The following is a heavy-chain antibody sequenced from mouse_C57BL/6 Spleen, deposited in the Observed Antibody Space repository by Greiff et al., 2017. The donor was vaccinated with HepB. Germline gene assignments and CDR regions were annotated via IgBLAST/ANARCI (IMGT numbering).Heavy chain of an antibody. V-gene: IGHV3-6*01. D-gene: IGHD2-4*01. J-gene: IGHJ2*01. CDR1: GYSITSGYY. CDR2: ISYDGSN. CDR3: ARRDDYGDYFDY. Sequence: VQLQQSGPGLVKPSQSLSLTCSVTGYSITSGYYWNWIRQFPGNKLEWMGYISYDGSNNYNPSLKNRISITRDTSKNQFFLKLNSVTTEDTATYYCARRDDYGDYFDYWGQGTTLTVSS.